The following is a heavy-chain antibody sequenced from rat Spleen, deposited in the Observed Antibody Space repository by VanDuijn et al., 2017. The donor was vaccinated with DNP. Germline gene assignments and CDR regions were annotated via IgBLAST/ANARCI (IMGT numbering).Heavy chain of an antibody. J-gene: IGHJ2*01. CDR3: ATHTTGITYYFDY. D-gene: IGHD1-7*01. CDR2: IIYDGSRT. CDR1: GFTFSDYN. Sequence: EVQLVESGGGFVQPGRSLKLSCAASGFTFSDYNMAWVRQAPKKGLEWVGIIIYDGSRTYYRDSVKGRFTISRDNAKSTLYLQMDSLRSEDTATYYCATHTTGITYYFDYWGQGLMVTVSS. V-gene: IGHV5S10*01.